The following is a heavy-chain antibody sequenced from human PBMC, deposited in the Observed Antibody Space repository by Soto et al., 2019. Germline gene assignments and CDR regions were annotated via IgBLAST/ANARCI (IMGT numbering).Heavy chain of an antibody. CDR1: GGSIINYY. V-gene: IGHV4-59*08. Sequence: PSETLSLTCTVSGGSIINYYWSWIRQPPGKGLEWIGYIYYSGTTSYNPSLRSRVTISVDTSKNQFSLKLSSVTAADTAVYYCARHVPYCIFTSPCAYGMDVCGQG. CDR3: ARHVPYCIFTSPCAYGMDV. CDR2: IYYSGTT. D-gene: IGHD2-2*01. J-gene: IGHJ6*02.